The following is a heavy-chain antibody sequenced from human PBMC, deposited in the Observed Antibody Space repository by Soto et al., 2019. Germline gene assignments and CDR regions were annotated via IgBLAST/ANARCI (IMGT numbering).Heavy chain of an antibody. CDR3: AKGWGDY. D-gene: IGHD7-27*01. CDR2: FSGSNT. V-gene: IGHV3-23*01. J-gene: IGHJ4*02. CDR1: GFTFSNFV. Sequence: EVPLLESGGGLVQPGGSLRLSCVASGFTFSNFVMSWVRQAPGKGLEWVSGFSGSNTYYADSVKGRFTISRDNSKNALFLQMNSLRAEDTAIYYCAKGWGDYWGQGTLVTVSS.